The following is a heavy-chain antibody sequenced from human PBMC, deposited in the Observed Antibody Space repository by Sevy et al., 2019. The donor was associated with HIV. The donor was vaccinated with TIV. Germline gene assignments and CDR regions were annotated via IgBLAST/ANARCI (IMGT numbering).Heavy chain of an antibody. Sequence: GGSLRLSCAVSGFSFSDYRMSWVRQAPGKGLEWVAKTKHDGSEKYYVDSVKGRFTISRDSAKNSLYLQMNSLRAEDTAVYYCVRGRSSTTDIWGQGTMVTVSS. CDR1: GFSFSDYR. CDR3: VRGRSSTTDI. D-gene: IGHD4-17*01. J-gene: IGHJ3*02. V-gene: IGHV3-7*01. CDR2: TKHDGSEK.